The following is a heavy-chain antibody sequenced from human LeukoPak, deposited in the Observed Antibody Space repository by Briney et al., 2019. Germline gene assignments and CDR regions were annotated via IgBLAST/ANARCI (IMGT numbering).Heavy chain of an antibody. CDR3: ARESPDSSGYYRPFDY. D-gene: IGHD3-22*01. CDR1: GGSITNYY. CDR2: IYYSGST. V-gene: IGHV4-59*01. Sequence: SETLSLTCTVSGGSITNYYWSWIRQPPGKGLEWIGYIYYSGSTKYKSSLKSRVTISVDTSKNQFSLKLSSVTAADTAVYYCARESPDSSGYYRPFDYWGQGTLVTVSS. J-gene: IGHJ4*02.